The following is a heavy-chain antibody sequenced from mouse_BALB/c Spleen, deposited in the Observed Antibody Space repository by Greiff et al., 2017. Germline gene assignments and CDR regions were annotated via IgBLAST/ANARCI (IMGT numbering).Heavy chain of an antibody. CDR2: IYPGNSDT. CDR1: GYTFTSYW. CDR3: TRYSSGYAWFAY. V-gene: IGHV1-5*01. D-gene: IGHD3-1*01. J-gene: IGHJ3*01. Sequence: VQLQQSGTVLARPGASVKMSCKASGYTFTSYWMHWVKQRPGQGLEWIGAIYPGNSDTSYNQKFKGKAKLTAVTSTSTAYMELSSLTNEDSAVYYCTRYSSGYAWFAYWGQGTLVTVSA.